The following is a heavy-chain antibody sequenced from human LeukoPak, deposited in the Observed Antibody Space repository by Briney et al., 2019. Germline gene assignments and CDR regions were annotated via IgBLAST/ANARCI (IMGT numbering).Heavy chain of an antibody. D-gene: IGHD3-22*01. Sequence: GGSLRLSCAASGFILSTYDMHWVRQAPGKGLEWVAVISYDGSHQYYADSVQGRFTISRDTPKNTLYLQMNSLRAEDTAVYYCARDYDTSGSYFDFFDYWGQGTLVTVSS. CDR1: GFILSTYD. V-gene: IGHV3-30*03. J-gene: IGHJ4*02. CDR3: ARDYDTSGSYFDFFDY. CDR2: ISYDGSHQ.